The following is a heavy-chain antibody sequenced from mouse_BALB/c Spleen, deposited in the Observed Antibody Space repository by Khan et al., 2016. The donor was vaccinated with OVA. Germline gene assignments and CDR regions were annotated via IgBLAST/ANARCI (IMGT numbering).Heavy chain of an antibody. CDR3: ARDYGSSFEYFDV. V-gene: IGHV2-9*02. CDR1: GYSLTSYG. D-gene: IGHD1-1*01. CDR2: IWAGGST. J-gene: IGHJ1*01. Sequence: VQLQESGPGLVAPSQSLSITCTVSGYSLTSYGVHWVRQPPGKGLEWLGLIWAGGSTNYNSALMSRLTINKDNSKSQVFLQMNSLQTDDTARYYYARDYGSSFEYFDVWGAGTTVTVSS.